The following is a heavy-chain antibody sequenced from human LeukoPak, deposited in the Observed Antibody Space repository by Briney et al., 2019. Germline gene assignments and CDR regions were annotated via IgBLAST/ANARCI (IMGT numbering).Heavy chain of an antibody. J-gene: IGHJ4*02. CDR1: GGSSSGYY. D-gene: IGHD5-24*01. Sequence: SETLSLTCAVYGGSSSGYYWSWIRQPPGKGLEWIGEINHSGSTNYNPSLKSRVTISVDTSKNQFSLKLSSVTAADTAVYYGARVSRWLQCFDYWGQGTLVTVSS. CDR2: INHSGST. CDR3: ARVSRWLQCFDY. V-gene: IGHV4-34*01.